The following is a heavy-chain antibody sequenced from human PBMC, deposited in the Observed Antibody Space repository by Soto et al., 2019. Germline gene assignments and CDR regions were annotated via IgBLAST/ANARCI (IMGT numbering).Heavy chain of an antibody. CDR3: ARECPTRYSISWCPFDY. J-gene: IGHJ4*02. D-gene: IGHD6-13*01. Sequence: SVKVSCKASGYRFTDYYMHSARQAPGQGLEWMGWINPNSGGTNYAQKFQGRVTMTRDTSISTAYMELSRLRSDDTAVYYCARECPTRYSISWCPFDYWGQGTLVTVSS. V-gene: IGHV1-2*02. CDR2: INPNSGGT. CDR1: GYRFTDYY.